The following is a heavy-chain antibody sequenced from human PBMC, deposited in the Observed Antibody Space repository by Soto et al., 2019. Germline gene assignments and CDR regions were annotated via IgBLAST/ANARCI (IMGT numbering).Heavy chain of an antibody. Sequence: EVQLLESGGGLVQPGGSLRLSCAASGFTFSSYVMSWVRQAPGKGLEWVSAISGSGGSTYYADSVKGRFTISRDNSKNTLYLQMNSLRAEDTAVYYCAKDGQYGDYSLYYYYYMDVWGKGTTVTVSS. CDR3: AKDGQYGDYSLYYYYYMDV. D-gene: IGHD4-17*01. CDR1: GFTFSSYV. CDR2: ISGSGGST. J-gene: IGHJ6*03. V-gene: IGHV3-23*01.